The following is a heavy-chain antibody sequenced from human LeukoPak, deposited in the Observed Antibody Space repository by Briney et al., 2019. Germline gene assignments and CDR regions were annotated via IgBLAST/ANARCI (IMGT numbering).Heavy chain of an antibody. CDR2: IKSKTDGGTT. CDR3: TTARYYYDSSGYYYFDY. CDR1: GFTFSNAW. Sequence: GGSLRLSCAASGFTFSNAWMSWVRQVPGKGLEWVGRIKSKTDGGTTDYAAPVKGRFTISRDDSKNTLYLQMNSLKTEDTAVYYCTTARYYYDSSGYYYFDYWGQGTLVTVSS. J-gene: IGHJ4*02. V-gene: IGHV3-15*01. D-gene: IGHD3-22*01.